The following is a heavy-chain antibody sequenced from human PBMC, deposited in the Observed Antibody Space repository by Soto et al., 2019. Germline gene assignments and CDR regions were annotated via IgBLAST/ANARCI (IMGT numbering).Heavy chain of an antibody. V-gene: IGHV4-59*08. CDR2: IYYRGNT. J-gene: IGHJ4*02. Sequence: SETLSLTCSVSGGSISFYYWSWIRQPPGKGLEWIGSIYYRGNTNYNPSFNSRVTISVDTSKNQFSLRLSSVTAADTAVYFCARHPGYYDVLTGYSTYYFDSWGQGTLVTVSA. D-gene: IGHD3-9*01. CDR1: GGSISFYY. CDR3: ARHPGYYDVLTGYSTYYFDS.